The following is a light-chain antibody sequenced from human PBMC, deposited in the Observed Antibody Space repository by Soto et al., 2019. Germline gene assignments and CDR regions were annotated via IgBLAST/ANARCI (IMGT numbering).Light chain of an antibody. CDR3: QQYYNWPPYT. Sequence: EIVMTQSPATLSVSPGERATLSCRASQSVFSNLAWYQQKPGQAPRLLIYGASTRATGIPARFSGSGSGTEFTLTISSLQSEDFGVYYCQQYYNWPPYTFGQGTKLEIK. J-gene: IGKJ2*01. V-gene: IGKV3-15*01. CDR1: QSVFSN. CDR2: GAS.